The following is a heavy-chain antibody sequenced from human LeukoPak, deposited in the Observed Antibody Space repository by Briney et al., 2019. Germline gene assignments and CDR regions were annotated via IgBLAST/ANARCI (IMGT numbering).Heavy chain of an antibody. V-gene: IGHV3-23*01. CDR2: ISGSGGST. CDR3: ATLAAAGIGELSFEFDY. J-gene: IGHJ4*02. CDR1: GFTFSSYA. D-gene: IGHD6-13*01. Sequence: PGGSLRLSWAASGFTFSSYAMSWVRQAPGKGLEWVSAISGSGGSTYYADSVKGRFTISRDNSKNTLYLQMNSLRAEDTAVYYCATLAAAGIGELSFEFDYWGQGTLVTVSS.